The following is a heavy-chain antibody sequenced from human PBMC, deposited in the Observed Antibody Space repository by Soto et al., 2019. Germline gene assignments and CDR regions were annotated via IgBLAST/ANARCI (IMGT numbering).Heavy chain of an antibody. CDR3: ASKPYYYGSGSFDY. D-gene: IGHD3-10*01. V-gene: IGHV3-21*01. CDR2: ISSSSSYI. CDR1: GFTFSSYS. J-gene: IGHJ4*02. Sequence: LRLSCAASGFTFSSYSMNWVRQAPGKGLEWVSSISSSSSYIYYADSVKGRFTISRDNAKNSLYLQMNSLRAEDTAVYYCASKPYYYGSGSFDYWGQGTLVTVSS.